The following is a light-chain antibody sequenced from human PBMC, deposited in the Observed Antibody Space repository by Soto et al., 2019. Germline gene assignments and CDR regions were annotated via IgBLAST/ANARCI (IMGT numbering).Light chain of an antibody. Sequence: QSALTQPRSVSGSPGQSVTISCTGTSSDVGGYNYVSWYQQHPGKAPKLMIYDVSKRPSGVPDRFSGSKSGNTASLTISGLQVEDEADYYCCSYAGSYTLVFGGGTKVTVL. CDR1: SSDVGGYNY. J-gene: IGLJ3*02. CDR3: CSYAGSYTLV. V-gene: IGLV2-11*01. CDR2: DVS.